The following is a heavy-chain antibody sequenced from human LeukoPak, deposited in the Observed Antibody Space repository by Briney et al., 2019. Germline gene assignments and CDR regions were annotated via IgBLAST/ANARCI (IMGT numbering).Heavy chain of an antibody. J-gene: IGHJ4*02. Sequence: GGSLRLYCAASGFTFSSYWMSWVRQAPGKGLEWVANIKQDGSEKYYVDSVKGRFTISRDNAKNSLYLQMNSLRAEDTAVYYCARDGACSGGSCYSPYFDYWGQGTLVTVSS. V-gene: IGHV3-7*03. CDR2: IKQDGSEK. CDR3: ARDGACSGGSCYSPYFDY. D-gene: IGHD2-15*01. CDR1: GFTFSSYW.